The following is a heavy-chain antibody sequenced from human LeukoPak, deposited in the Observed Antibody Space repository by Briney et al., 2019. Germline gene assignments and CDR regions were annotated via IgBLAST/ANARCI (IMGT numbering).Heavy chain of an antibody. CDR3: AKDQVVGDYYDSSGSNFDY. J-gene: IGHJ4*02. CDR1: GFRFSNYG. CDR2: ISHDGSNK. Sequence: PGRSLRLSCAASGFRFSNYGMHWVRQAPGKGLEWVAVISHDGSNKYYADSVKGRFTISRGNSKNTLYLQMNSLRAEDTAVYYCAKDQVVGDYYDSSGSNFDYWGQGTLVTVSS. D-gene: IGHD3-22*01. V-gene: IGHV3-30*18.